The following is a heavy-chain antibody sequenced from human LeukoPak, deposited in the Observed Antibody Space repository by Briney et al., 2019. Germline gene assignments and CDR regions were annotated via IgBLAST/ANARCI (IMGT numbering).Heavy chain of an antibody. V-gene: IGHV3-7*01. D-gene: IGHD5-18*01. CDR2: IKQDGSEK. CDR3: ARHLSGVTGYTYGRGIDY. J-gene: IGHJ4*02. Sequence: AGSLRLTCAASGFTFSSYWMSWVRQAPGKGLEWVANIKQDGSEKYYVDSVKGRFTISRDNNKKSLYLQMNSLRAEDTAVYYCARHLSGVTGYTYGRGIDYWGQGTLVGVSS. CDR1: GFTFSSYW.